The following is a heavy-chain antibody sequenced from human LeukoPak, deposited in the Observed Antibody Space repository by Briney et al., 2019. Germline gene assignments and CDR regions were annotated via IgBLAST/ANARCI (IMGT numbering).Heavy chain of an antibody. J-gene: IGHJ4*02. D-gene: IGHD6-13*01. CDR2: IYYSGNI. CDR1: GGSISSGSYY. V-gene: IGHV4-39*07. CDR3: ARLIAAAGTLD. Sequence: SETLSLTCTVSGGSISSGSYYWGWIRQPPGKGLEWIGSIYYSGNIYYNPSLKSRVTISVDTSKNQFSLKLRSVTAADTAVYYCARLIAAAGTLDWGQGALVTVSS.